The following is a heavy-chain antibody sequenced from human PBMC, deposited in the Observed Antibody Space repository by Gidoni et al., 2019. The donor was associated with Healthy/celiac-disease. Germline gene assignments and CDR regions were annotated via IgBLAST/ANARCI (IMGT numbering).Heavy chain of an antibody. V-gene: IGHV3-23*01. J-gene: IGHJ4*02. CDR3: AKDFRKGIVVVTSFDY. CDR2: ISGSGGST. CDR1: GFTFSSYA. Sequence: EVQLLESGGGLVQPGGSLRLSCAASGFTFSSYAMSWVRQAPGKGLEWVSAISGSGGSTYYADSKNTLYLQMNSLRAEDTAVYYCAKDFRKGIVVVTSFDYWGQGTLVTVSS. D-gene: IGHD3-22*01.